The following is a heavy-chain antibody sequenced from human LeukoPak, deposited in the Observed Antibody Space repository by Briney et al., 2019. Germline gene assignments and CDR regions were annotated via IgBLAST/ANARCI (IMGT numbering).Heavy chain of an antibody. CDR3: ARHRDYYDT. D-gene: IGHD3-22*01. J-gene: IGHJ4*01. V-gene: IGHV4-59*08. CDR2: IYSSGSA. CDR1: GSSINNNF. Sequence: SETPSLTCTVSGSSINNNFWTWIRQPPGKGLEWIGYIYSSGSASYNPSIKGRVIISGDTSMNQISLKLTSVTAADTAVYFCARHRDYYDTWGRGTLVTVSS.